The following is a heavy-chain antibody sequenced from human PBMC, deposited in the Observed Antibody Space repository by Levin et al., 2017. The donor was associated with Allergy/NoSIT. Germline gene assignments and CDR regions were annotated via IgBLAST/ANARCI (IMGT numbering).Heavy chain of an antibody. Sequence: PGGSLRLSCVASGFTFSDYAMHWARQAPGRGLEWVAVISYNGNIKYNADSVQGRFTISRRNSNNPLYLPITSLRVEDTGVYYCARDYWTYTGPSDGTDVWGQATTVTVSS. CDR2: ISYNGNIK. J-gene: IGHJ6*02. D-gene: IGHD1-1*01. V-gene: IGHV3-30*04. CDR3: ARDYWTYTGPSDGTDV. CDR1: GFTFSDYA.